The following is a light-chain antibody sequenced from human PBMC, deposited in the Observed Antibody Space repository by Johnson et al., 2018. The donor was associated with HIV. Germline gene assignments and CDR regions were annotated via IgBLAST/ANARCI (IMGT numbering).Light chain of an antibody. Sequence: QSVLTQPPSVSAAPGQKVTIPCSGSSSNIGNNYVSWYQQLPGTAPKLLIYENNKRPSGIPDRFSGSKSGTSATLGIPGLQHGDEADYYCGTWDSSLSAFVFGTGTKVTVL. J-gene: IGLJ1*01. CDR3: GTWDSSLSAFV. V-gene: IGLV1-51*02. CDR2: ENN. CDR1: SSNIGNNY.